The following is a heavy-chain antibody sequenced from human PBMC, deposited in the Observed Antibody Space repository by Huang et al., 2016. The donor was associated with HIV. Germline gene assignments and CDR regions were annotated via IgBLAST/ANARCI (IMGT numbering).Heavy chain of an antibody. V-gene: IGHV4-39*01. D-gene: IGHD2-8*02. CDR1: GDSISSDHYY. CDR2: IFYSGST. CDR3: ARHDYNGGLYHFDY. Sequence: QLQLHESGPGLVKPSETLSLTCTVSGDSISSDHYYWGWIRQSPGRGLEWIASIFYSGSTYYSPSLKSRVTISVDTSKNQFSLKLNSVTAADTAVYYCARHDYNGGLYHFDYWGQGTLVTVSS. J-gene: IGHJ4*02.